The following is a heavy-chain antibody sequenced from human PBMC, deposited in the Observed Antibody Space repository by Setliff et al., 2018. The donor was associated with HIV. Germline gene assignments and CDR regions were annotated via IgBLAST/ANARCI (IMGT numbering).Heavy chain of an antibody. Sequence: ASVKVSCMAFGYSFTSYFLHWVRQAPGQGLEWLGIIDPNGGATNNAQKLQGRLTVTTDTSTSTLYMELSNLRSDDTAVYYCARAGGGATDQAFDIWGQGTMVTVSS. V-gene: IGHV1-46*01. J-gene: IGHJ3*02. CDR2: IDPNGGAT. CDR3: ARAGGGATDQAFDI. D-gene: IGHD2-2*01. CDR1: GYSFTSYF.